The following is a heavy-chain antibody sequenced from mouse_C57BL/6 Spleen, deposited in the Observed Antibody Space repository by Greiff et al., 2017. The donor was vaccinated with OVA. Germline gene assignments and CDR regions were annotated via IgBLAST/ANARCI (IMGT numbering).Heavy chain of an antibody. V-gene: IGHV1-15*01. Sequence: VQLQESGAELVRPGASVTLSCKASGYTFTDYEMHWVKQTPVHGLEWIGAIDPETGGTAYNQKFKGKAILTADKSSSTAYMELRSLTSEDSAVYYCTYYYGSILDYWGQGTTLTVSS. CDR1: GYTFTDYE. D-gene: IGHD1-1*01. CDR3: TYYYGSILDY. J-gene: IGHJ2*01. CDR2: IDPETGGT.